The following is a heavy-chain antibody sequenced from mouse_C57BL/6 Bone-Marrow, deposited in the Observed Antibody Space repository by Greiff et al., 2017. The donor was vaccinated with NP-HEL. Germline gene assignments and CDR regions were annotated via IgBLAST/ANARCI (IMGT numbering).Heavy chain of an antibody. CDR1: GFTFSDFY. CDR2: SRNKANDYTT. Sequence: EVMLVESGGGLVQSGRSLRLSCATSGFTFSDFYMEWVRQAPGKGLEWIAASRNKANDYTTEYSASVKGRFIVSRDTSQSILYLQMNALRAEDTAIYYCARDYYGSSYRPYWYFDVWGTGTTVTVSS. J-gene: IGHJ1*03. V-gene: IGHV7-1*01. CDR3: ARDYYGSSYRPYWYFDV. D-gene: IGHD1-1*01.